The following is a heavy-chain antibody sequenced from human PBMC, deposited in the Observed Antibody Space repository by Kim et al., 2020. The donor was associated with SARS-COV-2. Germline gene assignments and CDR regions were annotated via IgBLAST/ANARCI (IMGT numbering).Heavy chain of an antibody. Sequence: GGSLRLSCAASGFTFSSYSMNWVRQAPGKGLEWVSSISSSSSYIYYADSVKGRFTISRDNAKNSLYLQMNSLRAEDTAVYYCARAFRPYCGGDCLNWFDPWGQGTLVTVSS. CDR3: ARAFRPYCGGDCLNWFDP. J-gene: IGHJ5*02. D-gene: IGHD2-21*02. CDR2: ISSSSSYI. CDR1: GFTFSSYS. V-gene: IGHV3-21*01.